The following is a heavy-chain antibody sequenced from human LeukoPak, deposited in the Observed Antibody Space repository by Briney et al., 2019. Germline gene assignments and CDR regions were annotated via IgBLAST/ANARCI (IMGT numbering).Heavy chain of an antibody. V-gene: IGHV1-18*01. CDR3: ARGNGLENWFDP. CDR2: LSTYNGDT. CDR1: GYSFTDYA. D-gene: IGHD1-1*01. Sequence: ASVKVSCKASGYSFTDYAITWVRQAPGQGLEWMGWLSTYNGDTHHAHKVQGRVTMTRDTSTSTAYMELGTLRSEDTAMYYCARGNGLENWFDPWGQGPLVTVSS. J-gene: IGHJ5*02.